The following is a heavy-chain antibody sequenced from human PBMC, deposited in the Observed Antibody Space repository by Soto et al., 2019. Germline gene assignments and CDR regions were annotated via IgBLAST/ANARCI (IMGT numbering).Heavy chain of an antibody. D-gene: IGHD1-1*01. CDR2: IYPDDSDI. J-gene: IGHJ3*01. Sequence: GESLKIPCKGSGYSFSTYWIAWVRQMPEKGLEWMGIIYPDDSDIRYSPSFQGQVTISVDKSIRTAYLQWRSLTASDTAIYYCARRRETTMAYDAYDLWGQGTTVTVSS. CDR3: ARRRETTMAYDAYDL. CDR1: GYSFSTYW. V-gene: IGHV5-51*01.